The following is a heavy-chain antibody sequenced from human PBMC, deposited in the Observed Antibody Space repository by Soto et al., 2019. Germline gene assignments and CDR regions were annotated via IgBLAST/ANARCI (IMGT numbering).Heavy chain of an antibody. CDR3: ARDDGSSPPIYYYYYGMDV. J-gene: IGHJ6*02. V-gene: IGHV3-48*02. Sequence: EVQLVESGGGLVQPGGSLRLSCAASGFTFSSYSMNWVRQAPGKGLEGVSYISRSSSTIYYADSVKGRFTISRDNAKNSLYLQMNSQRDDDTAVYYYARDDGSSPPIYYYYYGMDVWGQGTTVTVSS. CDR1: GFTFSSYS. CDR2: ISRSSSTI. D-gene: IGHD6-6*01.